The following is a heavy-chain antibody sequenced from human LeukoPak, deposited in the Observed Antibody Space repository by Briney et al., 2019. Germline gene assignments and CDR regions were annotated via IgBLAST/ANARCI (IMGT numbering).Heavy chain of an antibody. CDR1: GGSISSYY. V-gene: IGHV4-59*01. CDR3: ARTGASLGAPYYYHYGMDV. J-gene: IGHJ6*02. CDR2: IYYSGST. Sequence: SETLSLTCTVSGGSISSYYWSWIRQPPGKGLEWIGYIYYSGSTNYNPSLKSRVTISVDTSKNQFSLKLSSVTAADTAVYYCARTGASLGAPYYYHYGMDVWGQGTTVTVSS. D-gene: IGHD1-26*01.